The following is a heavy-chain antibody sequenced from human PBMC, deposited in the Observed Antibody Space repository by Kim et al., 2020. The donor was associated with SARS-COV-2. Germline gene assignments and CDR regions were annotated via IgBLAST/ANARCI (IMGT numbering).Heavy chain of an antibody. V-gene: IGHV3-74*01. CDR3: ARGYYDSRGYYLSWYFDL. CDR1: GFTFSNYW. CDR2: IKSDGSSA. D-gene: IGHD3-22*01. Sequence: GGSLRLSCAASGFTFSNYWMHWVRQAPGKGLVWVSRIKSDGSSATYADSVKGRFTISRDNAKSTLFLQMNSLRAEDTAVYYCARGYYDSRGYYLSWYFDL. J-gene: IGHJ2*01.